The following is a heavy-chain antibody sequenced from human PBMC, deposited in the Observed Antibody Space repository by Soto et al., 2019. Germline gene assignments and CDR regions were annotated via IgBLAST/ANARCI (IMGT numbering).Heavy chain of an antibody. J-gene: IGHJ6*04. CDR3: GKDRGVRGGAMDV. CDR1: GFTFSSYG. V-gene: IGHV3-30*18. D-gene: IGHD3-10*01. CDR2: ISYDGSNK. Sequence: QVQLVESGGGVVQPGRSLRLSCAASGFTFSSYGMHWVRQAPGKGLEWVAVISYDGSNKYFADSVKARFTISRDNTKNTLYLQLHSLRAEDTAVYYCGKDRGVRGGAMDVGGKGTTVTVSS.